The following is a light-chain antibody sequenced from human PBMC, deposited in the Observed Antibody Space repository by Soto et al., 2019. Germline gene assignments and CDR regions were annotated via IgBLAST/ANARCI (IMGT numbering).Light chain of an antibody. V-gene: IGKV3-15*01. CDR2: AAS. Sequence: ESVMTQSPPTLSVSPGERSTLSCRASQSVSKNVAWYQQKPGQAPSLLIYAASTRATGIPARFTGSGSGTAFSLTISSLQSEDFAVYFCQQYDTWPIPFGQVTRLEI. CDR1: QSVSKN. CDR3: QQYDTWPIP. J-gene: IGKJ5*01.